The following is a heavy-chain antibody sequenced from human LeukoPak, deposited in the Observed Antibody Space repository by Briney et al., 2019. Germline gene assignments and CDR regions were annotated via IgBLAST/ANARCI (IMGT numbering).Heavy chain of an antibody. CDR3: ARDGLYSGSYPSPGY. V-gene: IGHV1-18*01. D-gene: IGHD1-26*01. CDR1: GYTFTSYG. Sequence: GASVKVSCKASGYTFTSYGISWVRQAPGQGLEWMGWISAYNGNTNHAQKLQGRVTMTTDTSTSTAYMELRSLRSDDTAVYYCARDGLYSGSYPSPGYWGQGTLVTVSS. J-gene: IGHJ4*02. CDR2: ISAYNGNT.